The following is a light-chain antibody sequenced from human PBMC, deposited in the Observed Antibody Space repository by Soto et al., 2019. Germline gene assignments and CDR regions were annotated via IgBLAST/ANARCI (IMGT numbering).Light chain of an antibody. Sequence: QSALTQHASVSGSPGQSITISCTGTSSDVGSYNLVSWYQQHPGKAPKLMIYEVDKRPSGVSNRFSGSKSGNTASLTISGLQAEDEGDYYCCSYAGSSTQVFGGGTKLTVL. J-gene: IGLJ2*01. CDR1: SSDVGSYNL. V-gene: IGLV2-23*02. CDR2: EVD. CDR3: CSYAGSSTQV.